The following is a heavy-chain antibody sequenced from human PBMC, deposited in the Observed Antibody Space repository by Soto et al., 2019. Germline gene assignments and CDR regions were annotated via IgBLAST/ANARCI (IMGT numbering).Heavy chain of an antibody. CDR3: AKRDGSGWSNFDC. J-gene: IGHJ4*02. Sequence: PGGSLRLSCAASGFIFGNYAMNWVRQAPGKGLEWVSSISTGGGSTFYAGSVKGRFTISRDNSKNTVYLQVDSLRAEDTAVYYCAKRDGSGWSNFDCWGQGTLVTVSS. D-gene: IGHD6-13*01. CDR2: ISTGGGST. CDR1: GFIFGNYA. V-gene: IGHV3-23*01.